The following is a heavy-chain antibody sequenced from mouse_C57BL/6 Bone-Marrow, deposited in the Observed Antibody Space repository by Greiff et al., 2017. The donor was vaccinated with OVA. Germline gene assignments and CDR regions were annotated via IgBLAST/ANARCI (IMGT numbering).Heavy chain of an antibody. CDR3: AMSTVVATGDY. Sequence: VQLQQSGGDLVKPGGSLKLSCAASGFTFSSYGMSWVRQTPDKRLEWVATISSGGSYTYYPDSVKGRFTISRDNAKNTLYLQMSSLKSEDTAMYYCAMSTVVATGDYWGQGTTLTVSS. V-gene: IGHV5-6*01. CDR1: GFTFSSYG. CDR2: ISSGGSYT. J-gene: IGHJ2*01. D-gene: IGHD1-1*01.